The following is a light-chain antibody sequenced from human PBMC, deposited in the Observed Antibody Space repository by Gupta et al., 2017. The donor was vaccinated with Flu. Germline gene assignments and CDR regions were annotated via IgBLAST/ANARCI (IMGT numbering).Light chain of an antibody. CDR3: DAGDSNGTSCV. J-gene: IGLJ1*01. Sequence: TITCTGISLTIGTSYVCWYQQGPGTAPRVLIYDYNKRPSGIPERFSGSKSGTSVTLGITGLQTGDEADYYCDAGDSNGTSCVFGSGTKVSVL. V-gene: IGLV1-51*01. CDR1: SLTIGTSY. CDR2: DYN.